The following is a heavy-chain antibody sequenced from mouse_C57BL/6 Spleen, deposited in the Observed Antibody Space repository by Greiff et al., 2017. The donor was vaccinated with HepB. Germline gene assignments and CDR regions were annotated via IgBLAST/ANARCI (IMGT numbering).Heavy chain of an antibody. V-gene: IGHV3-6*01. Sequence: EVQRVESGPGLVKPSQSLSLTCSVTGYSITSGYYWNWIRQFPGNKLEWMGYISYDGSNNYNPSLKNRISITRDTSKNQFFLKLNSMTTEDTATYYCARGGYGSSSFAYWGQVTLVTVSA. CDR3: ARGGYGSSSFAY. CDR1: GYSITSGYY. CDR2: ISYDGSN. J-gene: IGHJ3*01. D-gene: IGHD1-1*01.